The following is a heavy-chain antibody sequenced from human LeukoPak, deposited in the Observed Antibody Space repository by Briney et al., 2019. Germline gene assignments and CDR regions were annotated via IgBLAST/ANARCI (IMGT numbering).Heavy chain of an antibody. CDR3: ARETEYNQPDYYDSSGYVTVDFDC. CDR2: IIPIFGTA. CDR1: GGTFSSYA. J-gene: IGHJ4*02. D-gene: IGHD3-22*01. Sequence: SVKVSCKASGGTFSSYAISWVRQAPGQGLEWMGRIIPIFGTANYAQKFQGRVTITTDESTSTAYMELSSLRSEDTAVYYCARETEYNQPDYYDSSGYVTVDFDCWGQGTLVTVSS. V-gene: IGHV1-69*05.